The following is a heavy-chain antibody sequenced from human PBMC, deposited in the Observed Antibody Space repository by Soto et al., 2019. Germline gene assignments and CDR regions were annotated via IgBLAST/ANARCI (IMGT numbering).Heavy chain of an antibody. D-gene: IGHD3-16*01. CDR1: GFPFSAYN. J-gene: IGHJ4*02. Sequence: EVQLVESGGGLVKPGGSLRLSCTGSGFPFSAYNINWVRQAPGKGLEWVSSITVGSSHIYQPNSMKGRFTISRDDAKNSVELQIDSLRDEDTALYYCSRSPEVGVRGAYWGQGTLVTVSS. CDR2: ITVGSSHI. V-gene: IGHV3-21*01. CDR3: SRSPEVGVRGAY.